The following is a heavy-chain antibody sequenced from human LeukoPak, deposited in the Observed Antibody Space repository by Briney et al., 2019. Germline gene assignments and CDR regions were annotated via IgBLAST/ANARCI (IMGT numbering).Heavy chain of an antibody. CDR3: ARAVGDYYDSSNLDY. Sequence: SQTLSLTCTVSGGSISSGSYYWSWIRQPAGKGLEWIGRIYTSGSTNNNPSLKSRVTISVDTSKNQFSLKLSSVTAADTAVYYCARAVGDYYDSSNLDYWGQGTLVTVSS. V-gene: IGHV4-61*02. CDR1: GGSISSGSYY. J-gene: IGHJ4*02. CDR2: IYTSGST. D-gene: IGHD3-22*01.